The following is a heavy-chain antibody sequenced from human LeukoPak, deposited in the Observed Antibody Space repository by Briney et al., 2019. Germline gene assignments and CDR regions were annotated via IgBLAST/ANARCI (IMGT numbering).Heavy chain of an antibody. CDR3: ARSYYYDSGGLVWEY. D-gene: IGHD3-22*01. Sequence: SETLSLTCTVSGGSISSSSYYWGWIRQPPGKGLEWIGSIYYSGSTYYNPSLKSRVTISVDTSKNQFSLKLSSVTAADTAVYYCARSYYYDSGGLVWEYWGQGTLVTVSS. CDR1: GGSISSSSYY. V-gene: IGHV4-39*01. J-gene: IGHJ4*02. CDR2: IYYSGST.